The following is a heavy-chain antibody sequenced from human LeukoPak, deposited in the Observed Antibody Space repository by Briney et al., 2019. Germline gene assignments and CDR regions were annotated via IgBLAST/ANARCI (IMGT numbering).Heavy chain of an antibody. D-gene: IGHD6-19*01. Sequence: GASVKVSCKASGYTFTGYYMHWVRQAPGQGLEWMGWINPNSGGTNYAQKFQGRVTMTRDTSISTAYMELSRLRSDDTAVYYCARDTHSSGWYYFDYWGQGTLVTVSS. CDR3: ARDTHSSGWYYFDY. CDR1: GYTFTGYY. CDR2: INPNSGGT. J-gene: IGHJ4*02. V-gene: IGHV1-2*02.